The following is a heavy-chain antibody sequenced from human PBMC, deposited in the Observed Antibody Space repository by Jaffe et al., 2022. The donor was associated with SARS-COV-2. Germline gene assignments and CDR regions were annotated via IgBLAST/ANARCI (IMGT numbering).Heavy chain of an antibody. V-gene: IGHV4-61*02. CDR2: IFTSGST. Sequence: QVQLQESGPGLVKPSQTLSLTCTVSRVSISGGRYYWSWIRQPAGKGLEWIGRIFTSGSTNYNPSLKSRVTISVDTSKNQFSLNLSSVTAADTAVYYCARGYPFLDYWGQGTLVTVSS. CDR3: ARGYPFLDY. D-gene: IGHD1-1*01. CDR1: RVSISGGRYY. J-gene: IGHJ4*02.